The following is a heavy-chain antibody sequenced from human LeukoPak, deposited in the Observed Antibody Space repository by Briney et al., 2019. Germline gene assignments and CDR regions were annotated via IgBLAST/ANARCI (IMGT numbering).Heavy chain of an antibody. V-gene: IGHV4-34*01. D-gene: IGHD3-3*01. CDR2: INHSGST. Sequence: SETLSLTCAVYGGSFSGYYWSWIRQPPGKGLEWIGEINHSGSTNYNPSLKRRVTISVDMSKNQFSLKLSSVTAADTAVYYCARGKNYDFWSGYYSRVWFDPWGQGTLVTVSS. J-gene: IGHJ5*02. CDR1: GGSFSGYY. CDR3: ARGKNYDFWSGYYSRVWFDP.